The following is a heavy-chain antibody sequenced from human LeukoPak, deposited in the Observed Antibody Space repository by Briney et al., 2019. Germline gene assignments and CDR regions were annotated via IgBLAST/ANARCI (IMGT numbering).Heavy chain of an antibody. Sequence: ASVKVSCKASGYTFTSYYMHWVRQAPGQGLEWMGIINPSGGSTSYAQKFRGRVTMTRDTSTSTVYMELSSLRSEDTAVYYCARSQGGGYLDYWGQGTLVTVSS. CDR2: INPSGGST. J-gene: IGHJ4*02. CDR1: GYTFTSYY. D-gene: IGHD3-16*01. V-gene: IGHV1-46*01. CDR3: ARSQGGGYLDY.